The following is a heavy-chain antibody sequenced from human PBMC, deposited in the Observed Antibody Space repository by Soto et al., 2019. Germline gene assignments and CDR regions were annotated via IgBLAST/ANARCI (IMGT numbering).Heavy chain of an antibody. D-gene: IGHD2-21*02. CDR3: ARGSNTAFDP. J-gene: IGHJ5*02. CDR2: INAEGNT. Sequence: EAQLVESGGGLVQPGGSLRLSCAASGFNFSPYWMHWVRQTPGKGLVWVSRINAEGNTIYADSVKGRFTISRDNAKNMLYLQMTGLRAEDTAVYFCARGSNTAFDPWGPGTLVTVSS. CDR1: GFNFSPYW. V-gene: IGHV3-74*01.